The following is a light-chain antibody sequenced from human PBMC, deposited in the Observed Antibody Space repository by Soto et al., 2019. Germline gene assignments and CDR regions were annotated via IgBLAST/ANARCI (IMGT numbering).Light chain of an antibody. V-gene: IGLV2-14*01. Sequence: QSVLTQPASVSGSPGQSITISCTGTSSDVGLYDYVSWYQQHPGKAPQLMIYAVSNRPSGVSNRFSASKSGNTASLFISGLQAEDEADYYCSSYTSDSSSVFGSGTKVTAL. CDR3: SSYTSDSSSV. CDR1: SSDVGLYDY. J-gene: IGLJ1*01. CDR2: AVS.